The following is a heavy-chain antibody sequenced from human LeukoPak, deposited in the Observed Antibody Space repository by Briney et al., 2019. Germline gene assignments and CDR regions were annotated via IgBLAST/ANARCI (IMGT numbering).Heavy chain of an antibody. D-gene: IGHD2-15*01. CDR2: IRYDGSNK. Sequence: GGSLRLSCAASGFTFSSYGMHWVRQAPGKGLEWVAFIRYDGSNKYYADSVKGRFTISRDNSKKTLYLQMNSLRAEDTAVYYCAKVSGSYLPNFDYWGQGTLVTVS. J-gene: IGHJ4*02. V-gene: IGHV3-30*02. CDR3: AKVSGSYLPNFDY. CDR1: GFTFSSYG.